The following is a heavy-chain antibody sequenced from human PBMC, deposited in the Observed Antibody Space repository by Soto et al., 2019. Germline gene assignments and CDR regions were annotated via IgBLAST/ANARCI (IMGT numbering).Heavy chain of an antibody. V-gene: IGHV3-7*03. CDR1: GFTFSSYS. D-gene: IGHD2-15*01. CDR2: IKQDESEK. Sequence: GSLRLSCAASGFTFSSYSMSWVRQPPGKGLEWVANIKQDESEKYYVDSVKGRFTISRDNAKNSLYLQMNSLRVEDTAVYYCARGGGNFDSWGQGTLVTVSS. CDR3: ARGGGNFDS. J-gene: IGHJ4*02.